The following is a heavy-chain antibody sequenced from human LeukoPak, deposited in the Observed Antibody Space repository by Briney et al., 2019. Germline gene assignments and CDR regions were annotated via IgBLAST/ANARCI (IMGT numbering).Heavy chain of an antibody. Sequence: VGSLRLSCAPSGFTLTSDYMSWVRQARGKGLGWGSVMYSGGSTYYAHFVKGRLPISRDNSKHTLYLQMNSLRAEDTAVYYCARVSWTYYYDSSGSFFDYWGQGTLVTVSS. CDR2: MYSGGST. CDR1: GFTLTSDY. J-gene: IGHJ4*02. CDR3: ARVSWTYYYDSSGSFFDY. V-gene: IGHV3-53*05. D-gene: IGHD3-22*01.